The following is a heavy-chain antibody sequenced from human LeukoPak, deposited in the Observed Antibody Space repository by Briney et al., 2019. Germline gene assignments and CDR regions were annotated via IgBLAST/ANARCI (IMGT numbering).Heavy chain of an antibody. D-gene: IGHD4-17*01. CDR1: GFTFSSFN. Sequence: LGGTLILSCAASGFTFSSFNMHWVRQAPGKGLVWVSRLKSDGSTAMYADSVQGRFTISRDNARNTVHLLMSSLTVEDTGVYYCARGIYGDPVAFDSWGQGALVTVSS. J-gene: IGHJ4*02. CDR3: ARGIYGDPVAFDS. V-gene: IGHV3-74*03. CDR2: LKSDGSTA.